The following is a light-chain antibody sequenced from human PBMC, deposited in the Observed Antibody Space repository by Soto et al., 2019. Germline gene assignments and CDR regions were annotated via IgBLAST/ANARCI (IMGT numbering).Light chain of an antibody. Sequence: EIVLTQSPGTLSLSPGERATLSCRASQSVSSNYLAWYQQKPGQAPRLLIYGASSRATGIPDRFSGSGSGTYCTLTISRLEPEDFAVYYCQQYGGSPRVTFGGGTKVEIK. V-gene: IGKV3-20*01. CDR1: QSVSSNY. CDR3: QQYGGSPRVT. J-gene: IGKJ4*01. CDR2: GAS.